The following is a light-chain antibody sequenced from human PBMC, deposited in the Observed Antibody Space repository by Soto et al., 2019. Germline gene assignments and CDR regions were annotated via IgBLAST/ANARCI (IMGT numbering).Light chain of an antibody. J-gene: IGKJ4*01. CDR2: WAS. CDR3: QQYYSTPLT. V-gene: IGKV4-1*01. Sequence: DIVMTQPPDSLAVSLGERATINCKSSKSVLYSSNNKNYLAWYQQKPGQPPKLLIYWASTRESGVPDRFSGSGSGTDFTLTISSLQAEDVAAYYCQQYYSTPLTFGGGTKVDIK. CDR1: KSVLYSSNNKNY.